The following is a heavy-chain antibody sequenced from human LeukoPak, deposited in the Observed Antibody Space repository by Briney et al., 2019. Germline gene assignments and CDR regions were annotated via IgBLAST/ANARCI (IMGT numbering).Heavy chain of an antibody. CDR3: ARSRGDGMDV. CDR1: GFTFSSYS. Sequence: GGSLRLSCAASGFTFSSYSMNWVRQAPGKGLEWVANIKQDGSEKYYVDSVKGRFTISRDNAKNSLYLQMNSLRAEDTAVYYCARSRGDGMDVWGQGTTVTVSS. V-gene: IGHV3-7*01. CDR2: IKQDGSEK. J-gene: IGHJ6*02.